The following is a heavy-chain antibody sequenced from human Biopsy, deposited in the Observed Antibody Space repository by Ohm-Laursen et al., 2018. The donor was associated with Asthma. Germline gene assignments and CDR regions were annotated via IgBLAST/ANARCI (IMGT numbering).Heavy chain of an antibody. Sequence: SDTLSLTCSVSGGSVSSDKYYWSWIRQPPGKGLEWIASIFYSGATNYNPALKSRGAQSIDTSKSQLSPRLNSLSAADTAVYYCARGTIVAGIDYWGRGTLVTVSS. CDR2: IFYSGAT. CDR3: ARGTIVAGIDY. J-gene: IGHJ4*02. V-gene: IGHV4-30-4*02. D-gene: IGHD5-12*01. CDR1: GGSVSSDKYY.